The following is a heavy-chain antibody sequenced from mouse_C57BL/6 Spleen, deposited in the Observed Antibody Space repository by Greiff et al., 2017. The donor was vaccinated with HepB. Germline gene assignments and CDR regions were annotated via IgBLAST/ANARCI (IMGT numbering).Heavy chain of an antibody. CDR3: ARHGSSWRYFDV. V-gene: IGHV1-69*01. CDR2: IDPSDSYT. J-gene: IGHJ1*03. D-gene: IGHD1-1*01. Sequence: QVQLQQPGAELVMPGASVKLSCKASGYTFTSYWMHWVKQRPGQGLEWIGEIDPSDSYTNYNQKFKGKSTVTVDKSSSTAYMQLSSLTSEDSAVYYCARHGSSWRYFDVWGTGTTVTVSS. CDR1: GYTFTSYW.